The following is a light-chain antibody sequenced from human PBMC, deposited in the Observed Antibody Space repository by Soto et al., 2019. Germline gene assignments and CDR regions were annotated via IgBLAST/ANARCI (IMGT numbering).Light chain of an antibody. J-gene: IGLJ2*01. CDR3: SSFSSRNALV. V-gene: IGLV2-14*01. CDR2: EVR. CDR1: SRDVGAYNL. Sequence: QSVLTRPASVSGSPGQSITSSCSGTSRDVGAYNLVSWYQQFPGKGPKLLIYEVRHRPSGVSYRFSGSKSGNTASLTISSLLPEDEAVYFCSSFSSRNALVFGGGTKVTVL.